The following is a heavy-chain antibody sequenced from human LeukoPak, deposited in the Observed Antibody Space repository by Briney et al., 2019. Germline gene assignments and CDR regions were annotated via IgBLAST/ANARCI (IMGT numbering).Heavy chain of an antibody. J-gene: IGHJ3*02. CDR2: SSGSGTTI. CDR1: GFTFSSYS. Sequence: GGSLRLSCAGSGFTFSSYSMTWVRQAPGKGLEWVSYSSGSGTTIYYADSVKGRFTISRDNAKNSLYLQMNSLRDEDTALYYCARGEGGSSYTYRSFDIWGQGTMVTVSS. D-gene: IGHD5-18*01. V-gene: IGHV3-48*02. CDR3: ARGEGGSSYTYRSFDI.